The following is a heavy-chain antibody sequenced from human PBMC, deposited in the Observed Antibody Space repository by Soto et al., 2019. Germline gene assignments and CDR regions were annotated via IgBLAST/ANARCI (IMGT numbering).Heavy chain of an antibody. CDR1: GFTFSSYA. Sequence: PGGSLRLSCAASGFTFSSYAVSWVRQAPGKGLEWVSAISGSGGSTYYADSVKGRFTISRDNSKNTLYLQMNSLRAEDTAVYYWAKGDTYYYDSRVNYFDSGGGETVVPVPS. J-gene: IGHJ4*02. CDR3: AKGDTYYYDSRVNYFDS. D-gene: IGHD3-22*01. CDR2: ISGSGGST. V-gene: IGHV3-23*01.